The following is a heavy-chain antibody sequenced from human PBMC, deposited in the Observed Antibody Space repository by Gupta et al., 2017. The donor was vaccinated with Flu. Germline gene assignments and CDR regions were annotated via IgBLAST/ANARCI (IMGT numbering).Heavy chain of an antibody. V-gene: IGHV3-33*02. CDR2: IWSDGHNK. J-gene: IGHJ3*02. CDR3: VRERGPFNGFDI. Sequence: VRQAPGKGLEWVAVIWSDGHNKFYADSAKGRFTFSRDNSRYTMSLQMNSLRVEDTAVYYCVRERGPFNGFDIWGQGTMVTVSS. D-gene: IGHD3-10*01.